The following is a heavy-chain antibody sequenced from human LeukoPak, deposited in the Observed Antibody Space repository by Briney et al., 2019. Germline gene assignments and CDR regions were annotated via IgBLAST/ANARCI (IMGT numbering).Heavy chain of an antibody. D-gene: IGHD6-13*01. V-gene: IGHV3-48*01. CDR1: GFTFSTFS. Sequence: PGGSLRLSCAASGFTFSTFSMNWVRQAPGKGLEWVSYISSNSYNIYHADSVKGRFTISRDNAENSLYLQMNSLRVEDTAVYYCARVFVGTADYRGQGTLVTVSS. J-gene: IGHJ4*02. CDR2: ISSNSYNI. CDR3: ARVFVGTADY.